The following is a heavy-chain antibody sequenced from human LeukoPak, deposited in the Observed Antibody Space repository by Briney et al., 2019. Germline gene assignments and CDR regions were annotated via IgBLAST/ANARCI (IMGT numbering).Heavy chain of an antibody. CDR2: INPNSGGT. V-gene: IGHV1-2*02. CDR3: AREWGATRSLGL. CDR1: GYIFTGYY. D-gene: IGHD1-26*01. J-gene: IGHJ4*02. Sequence: ASVKVSCKASGYIFTGYYMHWVRQAPGQGLEWMGWINPNSGGTNYAQKFQGRVTMTRDTSISTAYMELSRLRSDDTAVYYCAREWGATRSLGLWGQGTLVTVSS.